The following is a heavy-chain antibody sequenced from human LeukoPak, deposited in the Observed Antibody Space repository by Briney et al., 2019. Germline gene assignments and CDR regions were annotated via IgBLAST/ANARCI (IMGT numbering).Heavy chain of an antibody. CDR3: ARGAGTGAAAGRGWFDP. D-gene: IGHD6-13*01. CDR2: INPNSGGT. J-gene: IGHJ5*02. V-gene: IGHV1-2*02. CDR1: GYTFTGYY. Sequence: ASVKVSCKASGYTFTGYYMHWVRQAPGQGLEWMGWINPNSGGTNYAQKFQGRVTMTRDTSISTAYMELSRLRSDDTAVYYCARGAGTGAAAGRGWFDPWGQGTLVTVSS.